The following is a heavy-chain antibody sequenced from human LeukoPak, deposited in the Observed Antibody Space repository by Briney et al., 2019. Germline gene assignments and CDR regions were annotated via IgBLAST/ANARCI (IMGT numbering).Heavy chain of an antibody. D-gene: IGHD6-19*01. CDR2: IYYSGST. J-gene: IGHJ1*01. CDR3: ASARRGYSSGPEYFQH. V-gene: IGHV4-39*07. Sequence: SETLSLTCTVSGGSISSSSYYWGWIRQPPGKGLEWIGSIYYSGSTYYNPSLKSRVTISVDTSKNQFSLKLSSVTAADTAVYYCASARRGYSSGPEYFQHWGQGTLVTVSS. CDR1: GGSISSSSYY.